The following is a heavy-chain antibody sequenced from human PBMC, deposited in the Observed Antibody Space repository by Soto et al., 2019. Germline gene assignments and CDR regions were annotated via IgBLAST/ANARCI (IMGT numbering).Heavy chain of an antibody. CDR1: GFTFSSYG. CDR2: IWYDGSNK. D-gene: IGHD1-26*01. J-gene: IGHJ3*02. CDR3: ARELTETYSGGYRSGAFDI. V-gene: IGHV3-33*01. Sequence: GGSLRLSCAASGFTFSSYGMHWVRQAPGKGLEWVAVIWYDGSNKYYADSVKGRFTISRDNSKNTLYLQMNSLRAEDTAVYYCARELTETYSGGYRSGAFDIWGQGTMVTVSS.